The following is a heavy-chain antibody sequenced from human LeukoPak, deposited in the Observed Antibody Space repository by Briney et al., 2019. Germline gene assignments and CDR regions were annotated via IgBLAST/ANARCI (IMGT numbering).Heavy chain of an antibody. CDR2: ISYDGSNK. CDR3: AKGEGYSYYTLLDY. CDR1: GFTFSSYG. J-gene: IGHJ4*02. V-gene: IGHV3-30*18. D-gene: IGHD4-11*01. Sequence: GGSLRLSCAASGFTFSSYGMHWVRQAPGKGLEWVAVISYDGSNKYYTSSVKGRFTISRDSSKNTLSLQMNSLRSEDTAVYSCAKGEGYSYYTLLDYWGQGTLVTVSS.